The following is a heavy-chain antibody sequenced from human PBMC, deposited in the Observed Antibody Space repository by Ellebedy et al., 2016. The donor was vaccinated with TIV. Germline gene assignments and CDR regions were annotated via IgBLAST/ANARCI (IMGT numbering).Heavy chain of an antibody. V-gene: IGHV4-59*01. CDR1: GGSINSYY. D-gene: IGHD1-1*01. Sequence: SETLSLTCTVFGGSINSYYWNWLRQSPEKGLEWIASISYTEIVHSNPSLKSRVTISLDLSREQFSLKLRSVTAADTAVYYCARMLGTYFDSWGQGTLVTVSS. J-gene: IGHJ4*02. CDR3: ARMLGTYFDS. CDR2: ISYTEIV.